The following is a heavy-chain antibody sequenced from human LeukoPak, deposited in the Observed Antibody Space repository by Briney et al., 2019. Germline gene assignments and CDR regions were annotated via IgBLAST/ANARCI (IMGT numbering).Heavy chain of an antibody. CDR1: GGSISSYY. V-gene: IGHV4-4*07. CDR2: IYTSGSS. CDR3: ARAAYGDYRYYYFYLDV. D-gene: IGHD4-17*01. Sequence: SETLSLTCTVSGGSISSYYWSWIRQPAGKGLEWIGRIYTSGSSNYNPSLKSRVTMSVDTSKNQFSLRLTSVTAADTAVYYCARAAYGDYRYYYFYLDVWGKGTTVTVSS. J-gene: IGHJ6*03.